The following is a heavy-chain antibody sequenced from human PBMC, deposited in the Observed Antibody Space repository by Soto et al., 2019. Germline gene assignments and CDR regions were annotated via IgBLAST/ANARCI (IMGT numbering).Heavy chain of an antibody. J-gene: IGHJ4*02. Sequence: QVQLVESGGGVVQPGRSLRLSCAASGFTFSSYGMHWVRQAPGKGLEWVAVISYDGSNKYYADSVKGRFTISRDNSKNTLYLQMNSLRAEDTAVYYCAKESSGWYYFDYWGQGTLVTVSS. CDR2: ISYDGSNK. CDR1: GFTFSSYG. CDR3: AKESSGWYYFDY. D-gene: IGHD6-19*01. V-gene: IGHV3-30*18.